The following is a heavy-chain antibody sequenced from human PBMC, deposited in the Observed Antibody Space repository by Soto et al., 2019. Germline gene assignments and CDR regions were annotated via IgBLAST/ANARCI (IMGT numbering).Heavy chain of an antibody. CDR2: LFYSGTS. D-gene: IGHD3-22*01. J-gene: IGHJ4*02. CDR3: ASGVYDRSGWGYFEH. V-gene: IGHV4-31*03. Sequence: QVQLQESGPGLVKPSQTLSLTCTVSGGSISSGGYYWSWIRQHPEKGLEWIGYLFYSGTSNYNPPLKGRVTISLDMSKNQFSLTLSSATAADTAVYYCASGVYDRSGWGYFEHWGQGTLVTASS. CDR1: GGSISSGGYY.